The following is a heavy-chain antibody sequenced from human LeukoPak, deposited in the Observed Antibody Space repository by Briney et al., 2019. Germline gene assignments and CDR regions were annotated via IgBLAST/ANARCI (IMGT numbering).Heavy chain of an antibody. V-gene: IGHV4-4*07. D-gene: IGHD2-15*01. J-gene: IGHJ4*02. Sequence: PSETLSLTCTVSGGFISGYYWSWIRQPAGKGLEWIGRIYSSGSTNYNPSLKSRATMSVDTSKNQFSLKLSSVTAADTAVYYCASSGLGGQFDYWGQGTLVTVSS. CDR2: IYSSGST. CDR3: ASSGLGGQFDY. CDR1: GGFISGYY.